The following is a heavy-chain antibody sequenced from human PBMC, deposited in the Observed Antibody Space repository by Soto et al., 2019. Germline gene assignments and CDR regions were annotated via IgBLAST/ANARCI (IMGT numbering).Heavy chain of an antibody. Sequence: SVKVSCKASGGTFSSYTISWVRQAPGQGLEWMGRIIPILGIANYAQKFQGRVTITADKSTSTAYMELSSLRSEDTAVYYCAREGSKITMVPNWFDPWGQGTLVTVSS. CDR1: GGTFSSYT. J-gene: IGHJ5*02. V-gene: IGHV1-69*04. D-gene: IGHD3-10*01. CDR2: IIPILGIA. CDR3: AREGSKITMVPNWFDP.